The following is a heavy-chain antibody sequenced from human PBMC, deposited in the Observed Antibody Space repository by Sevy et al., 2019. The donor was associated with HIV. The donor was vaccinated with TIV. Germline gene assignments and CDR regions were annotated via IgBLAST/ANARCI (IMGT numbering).Heavy chain of an antibody. CDR2: ISSSGSTI. Sequence: GGCLRLSCAASGFTFSDYYMSWIRQAPGKGLERVSYISSSGSTIYYADSVKGRFTISRDNAKNSLYLQMNSLRAEDTDVYYCARGGCSWYGYYYYYGMDVWGQGTTVTVSS. CDR1: GFTFSDYY. CDR3: ARGGCSWYGYYYYYGMDV. V-gene: IGHV3-11*01. D-gene: IGHD6-13*01. J-gene: IGHJ6*02.